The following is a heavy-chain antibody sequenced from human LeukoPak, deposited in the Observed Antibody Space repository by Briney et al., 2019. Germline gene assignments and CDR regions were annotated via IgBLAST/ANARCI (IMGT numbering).Heavy chain of an antibody. D-gene: IGHD3-16*02. Sequence: GESLRLSCTAPGFPFNAYNIHWIRQSPGRGLEWVSFIRNDETEIHYADFAKGRFTISRDRSKNSVYLQMNSLRPDDTALYYCAKDGGRYRFDFWGQGTMVTVSS. CDR1: GFPFNAYN. J-gene: IGHJ4*02. V-gene: IGHV3-30*02. CDR2: IRNDETEI. CDR3: AKDGGRYRFDF.